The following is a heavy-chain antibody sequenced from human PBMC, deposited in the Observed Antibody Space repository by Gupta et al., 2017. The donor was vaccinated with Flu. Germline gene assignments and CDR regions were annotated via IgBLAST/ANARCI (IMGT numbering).Heavy chain of an antibody. V-gene: IGHV3-23*01. CDR3: ANHELYDFWSGYSPGVGY. Sequence: EVQLLESGGGLVQPGGSLRLSCAAPGFTFSSYAMSWVRQAPGKGLEWVSAISGSGGSTYYADSVKGRFTISRDNSKNTLYLQMNSLRAEDTAVYYCANHELYDFWSGYSPGVGYWGQGTLVTVSS. D-gene: IGHD3-3*01. CDR2: ISGSGGST. J-gene: IGHJ4*02. CDR1: GFTFSSYA.